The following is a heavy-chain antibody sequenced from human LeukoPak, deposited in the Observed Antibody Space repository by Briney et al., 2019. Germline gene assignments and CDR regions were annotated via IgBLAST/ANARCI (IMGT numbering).Heavy chain of an antibody. Sequence: SETLSLTCAVYGGSFSGYYWSWIRQPPGKGLEWFGEINHSGSTNYNPSLKSRVTISVDTSKNQFSLKLSSVTAADTAVYYCARVPILRYYGSGSYAPFDYWGQGTLVTVSS. J-gene: IGHJ4*02. CDR3: ARVPILRYYGSGSYAPFDY. D-gene: IGHD3-10*01. CDR2: INHSGST. V-gene: IGHV4-34*01. CDR1: GGSFSGYY.